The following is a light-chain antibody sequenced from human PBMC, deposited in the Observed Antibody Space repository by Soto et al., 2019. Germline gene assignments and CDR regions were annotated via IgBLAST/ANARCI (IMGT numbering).Light chain of an antibody. V-gene: IGKV3-20*01. CDR2: DTS. J-gene: IGKJ4*01. CDR3: QQYGSSPLT. Sequence: EIVLTQSPGTLSLSPGERVTLSCRASQSVSSSDLAWYQQKPGQAPRLLIYDTSNRGTGIPDRFSGSGSGTDFTLTISRLEPEDFAVYYCQQYGSSPLTFGGGTKVEIK. CDR1: QSVSSSD.